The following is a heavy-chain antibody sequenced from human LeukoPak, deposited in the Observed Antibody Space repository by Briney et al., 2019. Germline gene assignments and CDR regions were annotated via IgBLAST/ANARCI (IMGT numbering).Heavy chain of an antibody. D-gene: IGHD3-22*01. CDR2: INPNSGGT. CDR1: GYTFTDYY. CDR3: ARGHYYDSSGYYYDLDY. J-gene: IGHJ4*02. V-gene: IGHV1-2*06. Sequence: ASVKVSCKASGYTFTDYYMHWVRQAPGQGLEWMGRINPNSGGTNYAQKFQGRVTMTRDTSISTAYMGLSRLRSDDTAVYYCARGHYYDSSGYYYDLDYWGQGTLVTVSS.